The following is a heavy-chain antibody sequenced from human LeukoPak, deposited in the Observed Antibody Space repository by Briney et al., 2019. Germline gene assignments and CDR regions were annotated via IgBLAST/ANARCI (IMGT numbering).Heavy chain of an antibody. CDR2: IYYSGST. V-gene: IGHV4-39*07. CDR3: APERGGPVDY. J-gene: IGHJ4*02. Sequence: SETLSLTCTVSGGSISSSSYYWGWIRQPPGKGLEWIGSIYYSGSTYYNPSPKSRVTISVDTSKNQFSLKLSSVTAADTAVYYCAPERGGPVDYWGQGTLVTVSS. D-gene: IGHD2-15*01. CDR1: GGSISSSSYY.